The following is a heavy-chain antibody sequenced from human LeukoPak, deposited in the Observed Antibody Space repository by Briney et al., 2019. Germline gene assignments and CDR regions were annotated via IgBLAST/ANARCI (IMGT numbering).Heavy chain of an antibody. CDR3: AREVESWFGDLLSYFDS. CDR2: IYHRGNT. CDR1: GFSIGTGYS. V-gene: IGHV4-38-2*02. D-gene: IGHD3-10*01. Sequence: PSETLSLTCSVSGFSIGTGYSWGWIRQPPGKGLEWIGTIYHRGNTYYNPSLMSRVTISLDTSKNQFSLRLTSVAAADTALYYCAREVESWFGDLLSYFDSWGQGTQVTVSS. J-gene: IGHJ4*02.